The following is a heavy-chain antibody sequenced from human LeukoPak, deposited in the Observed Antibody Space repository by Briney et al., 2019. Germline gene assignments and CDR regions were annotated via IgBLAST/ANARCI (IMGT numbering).Heavy chain of an antibody. Sequence: GGSLRLSCAASGFTFSIYAMSWVRQAPGKGLEWVSAISGSGGSTYYADSVKGRFTISRDNSKNTLYLQMNSLRAEDTAVYYCANRYGSGSYPFDYWGQGTLVTVSS. CDR3: ANRYGSGSYPFDY. J-gene: IGHJ4*02. CDR1: GFTFSIYA. CDR2: ISGSGGST. D-gene: IGHD3-10*01. V-gene: IGHV3-23*01.